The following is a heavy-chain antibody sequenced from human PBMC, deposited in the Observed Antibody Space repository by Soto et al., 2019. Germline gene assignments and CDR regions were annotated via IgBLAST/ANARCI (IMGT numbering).Heavy chain of an antibody. CDR3: ARVPSSGSLGDDAFDI. CDR2: IYYSGST. D-gene: IGHD3-22*01. Sequence: SETLSLTCAVYGGSISSGGYYWSWIRQHPGKGLEWIGYIYYSGSTYYNPSLKSRVTISVDTSKNQFSLKLSSVTAADTAVYYCARVPSSGSLGDDAFDIWGQGTMVTVSS. V-gene: IGHV4-31*11. J-gene: IGHJ3*02. CDR1: GGSISSGGYY.